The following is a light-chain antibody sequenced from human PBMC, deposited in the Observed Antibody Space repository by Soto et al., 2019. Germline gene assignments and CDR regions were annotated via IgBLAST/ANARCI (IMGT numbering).Light chain of an antibody. CDR1: SSDVGGYNH. V-gene: IGLV2-14*01. CDR3: SSFTSTSTNYV. J-gene: IGLJ1*01. Sequence: QSALTQPASVSGSPGQSITISCTGTSSDVGGYNHVSWYQQHPGKAPKLMIYDVSNRPSGVSNRFSGSKSGNTASLTISGLQPEAEADYYCSSFTSTSTNYVFGTGTKLTVL. CDR2: DVS.